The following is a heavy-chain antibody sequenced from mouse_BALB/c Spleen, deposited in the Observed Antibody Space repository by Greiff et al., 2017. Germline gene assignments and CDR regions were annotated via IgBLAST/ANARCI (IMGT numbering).Heavy chain of an antibody. J-gene: IGHJ4*01. D-gene: IGHD2-4*01. Sequence: VQLQQSGAELVRPGSSVKISCKASGYAFSSYWMNWVKQRPGQGLEWIGQIYPGDGDTNYNGKFKGKATLTADKSSSTAYMQLSSLTSEDSAVYFCAFMITTERLGPMDYWGQGTSVTVSS. CDR2: IYPGDGDT. CDR1: GYAFSSYW. V-gene: IGHV1-80*01. CDR3: AFMITTERLGPMDY.